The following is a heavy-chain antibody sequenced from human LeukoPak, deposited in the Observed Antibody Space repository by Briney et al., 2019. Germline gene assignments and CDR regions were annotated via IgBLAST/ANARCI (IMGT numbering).Heavy chain of an antibody. Sequence: TGGSLRLSCAASGFTFSSYSMNWVRQAPGKGLEWVGSIKSKTDGGTTDYAAPVKGRFTISRDDSKNTLYLQMNSLKTEDTAVYYCTTDKDSRGYYGTDYWGQGTLVTVSS. D-gene: IGHD3-22*01. CDR1: GFTFSSYS. V-gene: IGHV3-15*01. J-gene: IGHJ4*02. CDR2: IKSKTDGGTT. CDR3: TTDKDSRGYYGTDY.